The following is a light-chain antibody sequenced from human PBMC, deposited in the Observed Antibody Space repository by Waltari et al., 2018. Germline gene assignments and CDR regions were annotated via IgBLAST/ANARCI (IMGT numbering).Light chain of an antibody. CDR2: DAS. CDR1: QDISNY. Sequence: DIQMTQSPSSLSASVGDRVTITCQASQDISNYLNWYQQKPGKAPKLLIYDASNLETGVPSRFSGSGSGTDFTFTISSLQPEDIATYYCQQYDNPLFDPGTKVDIK. V-gene: IGKV1-33*01. J-gene: IGKJ3*01. CDR3: QQYDNPL.